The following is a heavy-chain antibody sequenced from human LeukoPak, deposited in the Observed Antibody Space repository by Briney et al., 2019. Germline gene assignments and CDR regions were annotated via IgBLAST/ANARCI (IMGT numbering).Heavy chain of an antibody. D-gene: IGHD1-26*01. Sequence: PSETLSLTCTVSGGSISGYYWSWIRQPPGKGLECIGYIYYSGSTNHNPSLKSRVTISVDTSKNQFSLKLSSVTAADTAVYYCAKSSASYYHFDYWGQGTLVTVSS. CDR3: AKSSASYYHFDY. J-gene: IGHJ4*02. V-gene: IGHV4-59*01. CDR1: GGSISGYY. CDR2: IYYSGST.